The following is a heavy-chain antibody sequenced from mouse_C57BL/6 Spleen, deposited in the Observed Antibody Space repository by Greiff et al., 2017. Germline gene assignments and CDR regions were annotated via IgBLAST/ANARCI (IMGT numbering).Heavy chain of an antibody. D-gene: IGHD2-3*01. CDR3: ARYWLLRGDWYFDV. CDR1: GYTFTGYW. CDR2: ILPGSGNT. J-gene: IGHJ1*03. V-gene: IGHV1-9*01. Sequence: QVQLQQSGAELMKPGASVKLSCKATGYTFTGYWIEWVKQRPGHGLEWIGEILPGSGNTNYNEKFKGKATFTADTSSSTAYMQLSSLTTEDSAIYYCARYWLLRGDWYFDVWGTGTTVTVSS.